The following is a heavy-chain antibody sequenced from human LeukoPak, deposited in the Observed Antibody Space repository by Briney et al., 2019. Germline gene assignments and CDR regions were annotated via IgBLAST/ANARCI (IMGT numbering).Heavy chain of an antibody. Sequence: PSETLSLTCTVSGGSISSYYWSWIRQPPGKGLEWIGYIYYSGSTNYNPSLKSRVTISVDTSKNQFSLKLSSVTAADTAVYYCARGYCTNGVCYTWGSNYYYMDVWGKGTTVTVSS. CDR1: GGSISSYY. CDR3: ARGYCTNGVCYTWGSNYYYMDV. J-gene: IGHJ6*03. D-gene: IGHD2-8*01. CDR2: IYYSGST. V-gene: IGHV4-59*01.